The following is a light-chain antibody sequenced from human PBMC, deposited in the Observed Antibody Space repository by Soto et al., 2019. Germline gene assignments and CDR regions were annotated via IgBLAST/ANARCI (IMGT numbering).Light chain of an antibody. Sequence: DIPMTQSPSSLSASVGDRVTITCRASQDINNYLNWYQQKPGKAPKLLIYAASSLQSGVPSRFSGSGSGTDFTLTISSLQPEDFATYYCQQSYSTPWTFGQGTKVEIK. CDR2: AAS. CDR1: QDINNY. CDR3: QQSYSTPWT. V-gene: IGKV1-39*01. J-gene: IGKJ1*01.